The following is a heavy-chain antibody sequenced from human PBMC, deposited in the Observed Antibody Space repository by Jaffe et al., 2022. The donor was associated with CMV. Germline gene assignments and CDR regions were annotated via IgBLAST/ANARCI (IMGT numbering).Heavy chain of an antibody. V-gene: IGHV3-21*01. D-gene: IGHD3-16*01. CDR2: IKSGGNDV. CDR3: ARNRYDDSPPFDY. Sequence: EVQLVESGEGLVKPGGSLRLSCTTSGFTFSSYTMTWVRQAPGKGLEWVSSIKSGGNDVFYADSVRGRFTVSRDDARDSLYLHMSGLRGEDTAIYFCARNRYDDSPPFDYWGQGTLVTVSS. CDR1: GFTFSSYT. J-gene: IGHJ4*02.